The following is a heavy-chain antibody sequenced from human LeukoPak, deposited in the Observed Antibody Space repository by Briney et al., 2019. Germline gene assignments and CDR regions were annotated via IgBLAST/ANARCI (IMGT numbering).Heavy chain of an antibody. D-gene: IGHD2-15*01. CDR3: AREGGGSNYYYMDV. V-gene: IGHV3-48*01. CDR1: GFTFSSYS. Sequence: GGSLRLSCAASGFTFSSYSMNWVRQAPGKGLEWVSYISSSSSTIYYADSVKGRFTISRDNAKNSLYLQMNSLRAEDTAVYYCAREGGGSNYYYMDVWGKGTTVTVSS. J-gene: IGHJ6*03. CDR2: ISSSSSTI.